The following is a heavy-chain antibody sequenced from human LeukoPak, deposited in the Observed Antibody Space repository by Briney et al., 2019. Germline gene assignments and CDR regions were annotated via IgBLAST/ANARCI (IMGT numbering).Heavy chain of an antibody. J-gene: IGHJ6*03. CDR1: GGSFSGYY. Sequence: SETLSLTCAVYGGSFSGYYWSWIRQPPGKGLEWIGEINHSGSTNYNPSLKSRVTISVDTSKNQFSLKLSSVTAADTAVYYCARGSAAAGTGRRRYYYYYMDVWGKGTTVTVSS. V-gene: IGHV4-34*01. CDR3: ARGSAAAGTGRRRYYYYYMDV. D-gene: IGHD6-13*01. CDR2: INHSGST.